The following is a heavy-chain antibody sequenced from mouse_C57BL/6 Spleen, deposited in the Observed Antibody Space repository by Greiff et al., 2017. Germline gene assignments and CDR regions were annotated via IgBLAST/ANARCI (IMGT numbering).Heavy chain of an antibody. J-gene: IGHJ3*01. CDR1: GFTFSNYW. CDR3: TGYWDPFAY. V-gene: IGHV6-3*01. D-gene: IGHD4-1*01. CDR2: IRLKSDNYAT. Sequence: EVMLVESGGGLVQPGGSMKLSCVASGFTFSNYWMNWVRQSPEKGLEWVAQIRLKSDNYATHYAESVKGRFTISRDDSKSSVYLQMNNLRAEDTGIYYCTGYWDPFAYWGQGTLVTVSA.